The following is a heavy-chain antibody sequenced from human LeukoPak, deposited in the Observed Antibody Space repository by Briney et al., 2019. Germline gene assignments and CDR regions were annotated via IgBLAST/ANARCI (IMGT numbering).Heavy chain of an antibody. V-gene: IGHV3-30*18. CDR3: AKGTNLYSSEFDY. CDR2: ISYDGSNK. CDR1: GFTFSSYG. J-gene: IGHJ4*02. Sequence: PGGSLRLSCAASGFTFSSYGMHWVRQAPGKGLEWVAVISYDGSNKYYADSVKGRLTISRDNSKNTLYLQMNSLRAEDTAVYYCAKGTNLYSSEFDYWGQGTLVTVSP. D-gene: IGHD6-19*01.